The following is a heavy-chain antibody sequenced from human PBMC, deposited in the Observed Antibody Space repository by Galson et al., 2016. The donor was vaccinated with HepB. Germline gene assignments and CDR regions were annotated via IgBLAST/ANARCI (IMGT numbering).Heavy chain of an antibody. CDR2: ISPSGDTT. V-gene: IGHV3-23*01. Sequence: SLRLSCAACGFSFNTYAMTWVRQAPEKGLEWVSTISPSGDTTSYADSVKGRFTISRDNSENTLYLQMNSLRAEDTAIYYCAKGRGAGYNGREWNFDYWGQGSLVTVSS. CDR1: GFSFNTYA. J-gene: IGHJ4*02. CDR3: AKGRGAGYNGREWNFDY. D-gene: IGHD5-12*01.